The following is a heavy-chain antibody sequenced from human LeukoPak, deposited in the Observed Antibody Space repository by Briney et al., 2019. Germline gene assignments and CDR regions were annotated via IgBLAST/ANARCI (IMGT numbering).Heavy chain of an antibody. J-gene: IGHJ4*02. CDR2: IKQDGSEK. CDR3: ARELLGELLSEPLDY. CDR1: GFTFSSYW. V-gene: IGHV3-7*01. D-gene: IGHD3-10*01. Sequence: PGGSLRLSCAASGFTFSSYWMSWVRQAPGKGLEWVANIKQDGSEKYYVDSVKGRFTISRDNAKNSLYLQMNSLRAEDTAVHYCARELLGELLSEPLDYWGQGTLVTVSS.